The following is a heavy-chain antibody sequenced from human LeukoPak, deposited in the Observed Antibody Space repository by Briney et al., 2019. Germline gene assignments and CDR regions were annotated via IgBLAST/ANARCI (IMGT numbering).Heavy chain of an antibody. Sequence: GGSLRLSCAASGFTFSSYAMSWVRQAPGKGLEWVSAISGSGGSTYYADSVKGRFTISRDNAKNSLYLQMNGLRDEDTAVYYCARGITMIRGVLGYWGQGTPVTVSS. D-gene: IGHD3-10*01. J-gene: IGHJ4*02. V-gene: IGHV3-23*01. CDR2: ISGSGGST. CDR3: ARGITMIRGVLGY. CDR1: GFTFSSYA.